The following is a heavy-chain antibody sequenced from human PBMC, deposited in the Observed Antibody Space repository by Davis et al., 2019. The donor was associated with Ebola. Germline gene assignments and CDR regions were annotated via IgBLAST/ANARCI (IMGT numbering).Heavy chain of an antibody. J-gene: IGHJ4*02. CDR2: INSDGTTT. V-gene: IGHV3-74*03. CDR3: ATGGYSGYNLVDYFHY. Sequence: HTGGSLRLSCAASGFTFSNYWMHWVRQAPGKGLVWVSRINSDGTTTTYADFVKGRFTISRDNAKNTLYLQMNSRRAEDTAVYYCATGGYSGYNLVDYFHYWGRGTLVTVSS. D-gene: IGHD5-12*01. CDR1: GFTFSNYW.